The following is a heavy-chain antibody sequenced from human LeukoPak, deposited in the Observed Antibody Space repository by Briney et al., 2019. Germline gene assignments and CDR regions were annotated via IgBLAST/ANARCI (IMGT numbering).Heavy chain of an antibody. CDR1: GGSISSYY. CDR3: AREIRGDAFDI. J-gene: IGHJ3*02. CDR2: IYYSGST. D-gene: IGHD3-10*01. V-gene: IGHV4-59*01. Sequence: SETLSLTCTVSGGSISSYYWSWIRQPPGKGLEWIGYIYYSGSTNYNPSLKSRVTISVDTSKNQFSLQLSSVTAADTAVYYCAREIRGDAFDIWGQGTMVTVSS.